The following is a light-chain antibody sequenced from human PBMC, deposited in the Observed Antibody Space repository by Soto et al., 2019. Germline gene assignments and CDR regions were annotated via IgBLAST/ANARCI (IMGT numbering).Light chain of an antibody. V-gene: IGLV2-11*01. CDR2: DVS. CDR1: SRDVGNYSD. CDR3: CSYAGSYTFYV. J-gene: IGLJ1*01. Sequence: QSALTQPRSVSGSPGQSVTISCTGTSRDVGNYSDVSWYQQHPGKAPKLMIYDVSKRPSGVPDRFSGSKSGNTASLTISGLQAEDEADYYCCSYAGSYTFYVFGTGTKLTVL.